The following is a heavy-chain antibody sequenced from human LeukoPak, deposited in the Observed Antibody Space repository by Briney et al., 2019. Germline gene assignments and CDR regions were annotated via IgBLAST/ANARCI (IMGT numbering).Heavy chain of an antibody. D-gene: IGHD3-3*01. Sequence: GASVKVSCKASGYTFTGYYMHWVRQAPGQGLEWMGRINPNSGGTNDAQKFQGRVTMTRDTSISTAYMELSRLRSDDTAVYYCARGGYDFVYYYYGMDVWGQGTTVTVSS. CDR1: GYTFTGYY. CDR3: ARGGYDFVYYYYGMDV. V-gene: IGHV1-2*06. CDR2: INPNSGGT. J-gene: IGHJ6*02.